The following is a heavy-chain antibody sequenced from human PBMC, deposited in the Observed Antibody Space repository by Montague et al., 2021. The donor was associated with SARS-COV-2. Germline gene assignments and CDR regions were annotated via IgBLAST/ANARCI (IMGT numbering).Heavy chain of an antibody. D-gene: IGHD2-2*01. Sequence: SETLSLTCAVYGGSLSGYYWSWIRQPPGAGLERIADISHSGSTSYNPSPKSRVTISVDTSKNQFSLKLSLATAADTAVYYCARVPSRLLFVPRYYGMDVWGQGTTVTVS. CDR3: ARVPSRLLFVPRYYGMDV. CDR2: ISHSGST. CDR1: GGSLSGYY. V-gene: IGHV4-34*01. J-gene: IGHJ6*02.